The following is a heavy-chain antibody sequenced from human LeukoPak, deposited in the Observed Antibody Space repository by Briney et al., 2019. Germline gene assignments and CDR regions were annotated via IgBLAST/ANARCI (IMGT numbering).Heavy chain of an antibody. CDR2: IKSKTDGGTT. Sequence: PGGSLRLSCAASGFTFSNAWMSWVRQAPGKGLEWVGRIKSKTDGGTTDYAAPVKGRFTISRDDSKNTLYLQMNSLKTEDTAVYYCTTDKLAYYGGDCYFSWFDPWGQGTLVTVSS. V-gene: IGHV3-15*01. CDR3: TTDKLAYYGGDCYFSWFDP. J-gene: IGHJ5*02. CDR1: GFTFSNAW. D-gene: IGHD2-21*02.